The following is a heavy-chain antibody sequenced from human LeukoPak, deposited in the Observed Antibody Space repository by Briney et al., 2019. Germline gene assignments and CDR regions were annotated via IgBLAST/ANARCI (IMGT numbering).Heavy chain of an antibody. CDR1: GFTFSSYA. Sequence: SGGSLRLSCAASGFTFSSYAMHWVRQAPGKGLEWVAVISYDGSNKYYADSVKGRFTISSDNANNSLYLQMNSLRAEDTAVYYCARSLRNAFDIWGQGTMVTVSS. V-gene: IGHV3-30*04. J-gene: IGHJ3*02. CDR2: ISYDGSNK. CDR3: ARSLRNAFDI. D-gene: IGHD3-3*01.